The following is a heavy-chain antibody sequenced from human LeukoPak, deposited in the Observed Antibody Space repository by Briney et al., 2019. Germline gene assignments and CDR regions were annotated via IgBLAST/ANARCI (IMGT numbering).Heavy chain of an antibody. Sequence: SETLSLTCAVYGGSFSGYYWSWIRQPAGKGLEWIGRIYTSGSTNYNPSLKSRVTMSVDTSKNQFSLKLSSVTAADTAVYYCARDSYYYDSSGYYAFDIWGQGTMVTVSS. D-gene: IGHD3-22*01. CDR1: GGSFSGYY. CDR2: IYTSGST. J-gene: IGHJ3*02. CDR3: ARDSYYYDSSGYYAFDI. V-gene: IGHV4-4*07.